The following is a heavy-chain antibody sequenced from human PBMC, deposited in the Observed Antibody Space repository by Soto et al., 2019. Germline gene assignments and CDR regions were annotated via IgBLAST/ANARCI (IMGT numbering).Heavy chain of an antibody. CDR3: ARAGGSGPLDDWFDP. V-gene: IGHV4-30-2*06. J-gene: IGHJ5*02. CDR2: IFHSGTT. D-gene: IGHD3-10*01. Sequence: QVQLQESGSGLVKPSQTLSLTCEVSGVSISSGGYSWSWIRQSPGKGLEWMGYIFHSGTTDYNPSLRSRLTISVARSKNQFSLRLRSVTAADTALYYCARAGGSGPLDDWFDPWGQGTLVTVSS. CDR1: GVSISSGGYS.